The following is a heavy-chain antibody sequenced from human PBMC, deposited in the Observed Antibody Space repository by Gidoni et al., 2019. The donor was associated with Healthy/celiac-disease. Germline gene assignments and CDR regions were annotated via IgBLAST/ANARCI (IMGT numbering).Heavy chain of an antibody. J-gene: IGHJ4*02. CDR3: ARERMYYDYVWGSYRWGYYFDY. Sequence: QVQLVESGGGVVQPGRSLRLSCAASGFTFRSYAIHWGRQAPGKGLEWVAVISYDGSNKYYADSVKGRFTISRDNSKNTLYLQMNSLRAEDTAVYYCARERMYYDYVWGSYRWGYYFDYWGQGTLVTVSS. CDR1: GFTFRSYA. V-gene: IGHV3-30-3*01. D-gene: IGHD3-16*02. CDR2: ISYDGSNK.